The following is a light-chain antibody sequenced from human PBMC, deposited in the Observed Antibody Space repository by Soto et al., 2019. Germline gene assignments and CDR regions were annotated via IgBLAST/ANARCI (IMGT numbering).Light chain of an antibody. CDR2: DVT. Sequence: QSALTQPRSVSGSPGQSVTISCTGTSSDVGGYNYVSWYQHHPGKAPKLMIYDVTKRPSGVPDRFSGSKSGNTASLTISGLQADDEADYYCCSSAGSYTWVFGGGTKVTDL. J-gene: IGLJ3*02. CDR3: CSSAGSYTWV. CDR1: SSDVGGYNY. V-gene: IGLV2-11*01.